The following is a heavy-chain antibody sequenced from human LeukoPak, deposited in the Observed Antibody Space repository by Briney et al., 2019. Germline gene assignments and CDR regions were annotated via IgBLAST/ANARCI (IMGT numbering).Heavy chain of an antibody. CDR2: IYTSGST. Sequence: SETLSLTCTVSGGSISSYYWSWIRQPAGKGLEWIGRIYTSGSTNYNPSLKSRVTMSVDTSKNQFSLKLSSVTAADTAVYYCARDPGIAVAGDSDAFGIWGQGTMVTVSS. V-gene: IGHV4-4*07. J-gene: IGHJ3*02. CDR1: GGSISSYY. D-gene: IGHD6-19*01. CDR3: ARDPGIAVAGDSDAFGI.